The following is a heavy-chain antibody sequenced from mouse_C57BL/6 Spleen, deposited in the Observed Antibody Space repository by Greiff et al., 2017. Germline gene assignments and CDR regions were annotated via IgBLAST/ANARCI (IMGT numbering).Heavy chain of an antibody. CDR3: ARYRFLTRGAMDY. CDR1: GYSFTDYN. V-gene: IGHV1-39*01. Sequence: VHVQQSGPELVKPGASVKISCKASGYSFTDYNMNWVKQSHGKSLEWIGVINPNYGTTIYNQKFKGKATLPVDQSSSTAYMQLHSLTSEDTAVYYCARYRFLTRGAMDYWGQGTSVTVSS. J-gene: IGHJ4*01. CDR2: INPNYGTT.